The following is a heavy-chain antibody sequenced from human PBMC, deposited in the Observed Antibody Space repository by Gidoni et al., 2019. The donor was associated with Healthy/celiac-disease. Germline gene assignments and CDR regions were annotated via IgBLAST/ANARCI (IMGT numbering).Heavy chain of an antibody. Sequence: QVQLVESGVCVVPPGRSLRLSCAASGFTFSSYAMHWVRQAPGKGLAWVAVISYDGSNKYYADSVKGRFTISRDKSKNTLYLQMNSLRAEDTAVYYWAREVGELEGHYFDYWGQGTLVTVSS. CDR1: GFTFSSYA. CDR3: AREVGELEGHYFDY. CDR2: ISYDGSNK. V-gene: IGHV3-30-3*01. J-gene: IGHJ4*02. D-gene: IGHD1-26*01.